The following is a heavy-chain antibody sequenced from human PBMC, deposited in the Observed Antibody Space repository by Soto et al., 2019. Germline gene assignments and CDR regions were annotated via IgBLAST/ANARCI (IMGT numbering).Heavy chain of an antibody. V-gene: IGHV5-10-1*01. CDR2: IDPSDSYT. Sequence: GESLKISGKSSGYSFTRYWISWVRQMPGKGLEWMGRIDPSDSYTNYSPSFQGHVTISADRSISTAYLQWSSLKASDTAMYYCARHPLVSYYYYGMDVWGQGTTVPVS. CDR3: ARHPLVSYYYYGMDV. D-gene: IGHD6-6*01. J-gene: IGHJ6*02. CDR1: GYSFTRYW.